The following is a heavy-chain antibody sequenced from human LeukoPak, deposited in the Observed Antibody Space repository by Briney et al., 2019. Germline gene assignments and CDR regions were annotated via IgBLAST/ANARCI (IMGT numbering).Heavy chain of an antibody. D-gene: IGHD2-2*01. CDR3: ARDASYCGSNSCDVDWYFDL. J-gene: IGHJ2*01. V-gene: IGHV1-2*02. Sequence: ASVKVSCKASGYTFTGYYMHWVRQAPGQGLEWMGWINPNSGGTNYAQKFQGRVTMTRDTSISTAYMELSRLRSDDTAVYYCARDASYCGSNSCDVDWYFDLWGRGTLVTVSP. CDR1: GYTFTGYY. CDR2: INPNSGGT.